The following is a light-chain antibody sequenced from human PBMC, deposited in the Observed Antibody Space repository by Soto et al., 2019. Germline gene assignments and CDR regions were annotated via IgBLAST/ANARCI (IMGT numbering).Light chain of an antibody. J-gene: IGKJ1*01. CDR1: QDISHY. Sequence: DIQVTQSPSAMSASVGDRVTITCRASQDISHYLAWFQQKPGKVPKRLIFAVSNLESGVPSRFRGSGSGTEFTLTITSLQPEDFATYYCLQHNSYPWTFGQGTKVHIK. CDR3: LQHNSYPWT. V-gene: IGKV1-17*03. CDR2: AVS.